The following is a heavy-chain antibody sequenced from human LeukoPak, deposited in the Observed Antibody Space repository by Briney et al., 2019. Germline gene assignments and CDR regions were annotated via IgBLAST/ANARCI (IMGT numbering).Heavy chain of an antibody. CDR1: GGSFSGYY. J-gene: IGHJ3*02. Sequence: SETLSLTCAVYGGSFSGYYWSWIRQPPGKGLEWIGEINHSGSTNYNPSLKSRVTISVDTSKNQFSLKLSSVTAADTAVYYCASLKRQWIPVDAFDIWGQGTMVTVSS. CDR3: ASLKRQWIPVDAFDI. CDR2: INHSGST. D-gene: IGHD5-18*01. V-gene: IGHV4-34*01.